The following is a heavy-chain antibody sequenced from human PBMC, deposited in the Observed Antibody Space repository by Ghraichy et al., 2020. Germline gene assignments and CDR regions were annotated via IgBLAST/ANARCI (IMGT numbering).Heavy chain of an antibody. CDR3: ARHVRGEGFDY. CDR2: IFYSGNT. D-gene: IGHD3-10*01. CDR1: GGSITSSRYY. Sequence: SQTLSLTCTVSGGSITSSRYYWGWIRQPPGKGLEWIGSIFYSGNTYYNPSLKSRLTIAVDTSRDQFSLTLTSVTAAETAVYYCARHVRGEGFDYWGQGTLVTVSS. J-gene: IGHJ4*02. V-gene: IGHV4-39*01.